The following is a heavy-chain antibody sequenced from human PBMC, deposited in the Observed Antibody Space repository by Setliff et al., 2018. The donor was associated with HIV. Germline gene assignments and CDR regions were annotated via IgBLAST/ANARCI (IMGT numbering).Heavy chain of an antibody. CDR1: GGSFSGFY. D-gene: IGHD1-1*01. V-gene: IGHV4-34*01. J-gene: IGHJ4*02. CDR2: INYSGKT. CDR3: ARAPYGSSAGTGLYFDS. Sequence: SETLSLTCGLSGGSFSGFYWAWIRQPPGKGLEWIGEINYSGKTNTTPSLKSRVTISADTSRTQFSLNLTSVTAADTAVYYCARAPYGSSAGTGLYFDSWGQGVLVTVSS.